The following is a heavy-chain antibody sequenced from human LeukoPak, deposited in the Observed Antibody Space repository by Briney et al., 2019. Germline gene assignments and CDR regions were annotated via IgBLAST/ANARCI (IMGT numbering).Heavy chain of an antibody. J-gene: IGHJ4*02. CDR3: ARGTEVLRYFDWEGYYFDY. D-gene: IGHD3-9*01. Sequence: ASVKVSCKASGGTFSSYAISWVRQAPGQGLEWMGIINPSGGSTSYAQKFQGRVTMTRDTSTSTVYMELSSLRSEDTAVYYCARGTEVLRYFDWEGYYFDYWGQGTLVTVSS. CDR2: INPSGGST. V-gene: IGHV1-46*01. CDR1: GGTFSSYA.